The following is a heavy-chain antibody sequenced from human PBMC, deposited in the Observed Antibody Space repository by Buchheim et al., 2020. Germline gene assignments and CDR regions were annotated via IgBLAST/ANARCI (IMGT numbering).Heavy chain of an antibody. CDR1: DFTFSSYH. CDR2: ITATCGTL. Sequence: EVQLVESGGGLVQPGGSLRLSCAASDFTFSSYHMNWVRQAPGKGLQWVSYITATCGTLYYADSVKGRFTISSDNAKHLLYLEMNSLRAEDSAVYYCARDNFNDRWDVWGQGT. D-gene: IGHD3-16*02. CDR3: ARDNFNDRWDV. J-gene: IGHJ6*02. V-gene: IGHV3-48*01.